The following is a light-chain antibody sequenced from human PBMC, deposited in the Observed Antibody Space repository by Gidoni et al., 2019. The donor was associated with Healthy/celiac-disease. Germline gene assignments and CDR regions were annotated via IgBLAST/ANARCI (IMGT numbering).Light chain of an antibody. CDR3: MQALQTWT. V-gene: IGKV2-28*01. CDR2: LGS. J-gene: IGKJ1*01. Sequence: DIVMTQSPLSLPVTPGEPASISCRSSQSLLHSNGYNYLDWYLQKPGQSPQLLIYLGSNRASGVPDRFSGSGSGTDFTLKISRVEAEDVGVYYCMQALQTWTFGQXTEVEIK. CDR1: QSLLHSNGYNY.